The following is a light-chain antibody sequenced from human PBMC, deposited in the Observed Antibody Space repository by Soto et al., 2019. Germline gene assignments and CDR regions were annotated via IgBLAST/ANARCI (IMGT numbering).Light chain of an antibody. CDR3: QQSYSTSWT. J-gene: IGKJ1*01. CDR1: QSISNF. Sequence: DIQMTQSPCSLSASVGDRVTLTCRASQSISNFLNWYQQKPGKAPKLLIYAASGLQSGVPSRFSGTGSGTDFTLAISRLQPEDFATYYCQQSYSTSWTFGQGTKVDIK. V-gene: IGKV1-39*01. CDR2: AAS.